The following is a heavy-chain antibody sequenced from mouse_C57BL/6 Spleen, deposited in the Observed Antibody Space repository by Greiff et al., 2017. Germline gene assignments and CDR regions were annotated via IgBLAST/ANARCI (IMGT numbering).Heavy chain of an antibody. CDR1: GYTFTSYW. Sequence: QVQLQQPGAELVMPGASVKLSCKASGYTFTSYWMHWVKQRPGQGLEWIGEIDPSDSYTNYNQKFKGKSTLTVDKSSNTAYMQLSSLTSEDSAVYYCARDYGSRENAMDYWGQGTSVTVSS. J-gene: IGHJ4*01. D-gene: IGHD1-1*01. CDR2: IDPSDSYT. V-gene: IGHV1-69*01. CDR3: ARDYGSRENAMDY.